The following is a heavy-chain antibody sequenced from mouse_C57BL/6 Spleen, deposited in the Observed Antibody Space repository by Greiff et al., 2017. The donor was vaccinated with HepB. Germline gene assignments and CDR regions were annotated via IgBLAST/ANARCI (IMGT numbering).Heavy chain of an antibody. Sequence: QVQLQQPGAELVKPGASVKLSCKASGYTFTSYWMQWVKQRPGQGLEWIGEIDPSDSYTNYNQKFKGKATLTVDTSSSTAYMQLSSLTSEDSAVYYCARPTCDGPYFDYWGQGTTLTVSS. CDR1: GYTFTSYW. CDR2: IDPSDSYT. D-gene: IGHD5-5*01. J-gene: IGHJ2*01. V-gene: IGHV1-50*01. CDR3: ARPTCDGPYFDY.